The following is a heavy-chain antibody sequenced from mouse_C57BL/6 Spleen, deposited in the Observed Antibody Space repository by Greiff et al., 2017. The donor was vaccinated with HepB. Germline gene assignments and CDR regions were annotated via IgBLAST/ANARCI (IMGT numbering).Heavy chain of an antibody. CDR1: GYAFSSYW. Sequence: QVQLKQSGAELVKPGASVKISCKASGYAFSSYWMNWVKQRPGKGLEWIGQIYPGDGDTNYNGKFKGKATLTADKSSSTAYLQLSSLPSADSAVYFCARYWDDGNWYFDVWGTGTTVTVSS. V-gene: IGHV1-80*01. J-gene: IGHJ1*03. CDR3: ARYWDDGNWYFDV. CDR2: IYPGDGDT. D-gene: IGHD4-1*01.